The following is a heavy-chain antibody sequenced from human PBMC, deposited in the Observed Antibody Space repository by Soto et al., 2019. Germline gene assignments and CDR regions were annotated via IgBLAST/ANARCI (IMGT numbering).Heavy chain of an antibody. CDR1: GFTFSSYG. CDR2: IWYDGSNK. D-gene: IGHD3-10*01. CDR3: ARDPGGGWFDP. J-gene: IGHJ5*02. V-gene: IGHV3-33*01. Sequence: QVQLVESGGGVVQPGRSLRLSCAASGFTFSSYGMHWVRQAPGKGLEWVAVIWYDGSNKYYEDSVKGRLTISRDNSKNTLYLQMNSLRAEDTAVYYCARDPGGGWFDPWGQGTLVTVSS.